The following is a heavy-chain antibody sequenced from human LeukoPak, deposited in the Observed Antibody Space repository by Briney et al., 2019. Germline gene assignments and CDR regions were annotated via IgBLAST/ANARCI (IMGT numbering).Heavy chain of an antibody. V-gene: IGHV1-2*02. Sequence: ASVKVSCKASGYTFTGYYMHWVRQDPGQGLEGMGWINPNSGGTNYAQKFQGRVTMTRDTSISKAYMELSRLRSDDTAVYYCARDQEGSDFWSGPGTNFDYWGQGTLVTVSS. J-gene: IGHJ4*02. D-gene: IGHD3-3*01. CDR1: GYTFTGYY. CDR3: ARDQEGSDFWSGPGTNFDY. CDR2: INPNSGGT.